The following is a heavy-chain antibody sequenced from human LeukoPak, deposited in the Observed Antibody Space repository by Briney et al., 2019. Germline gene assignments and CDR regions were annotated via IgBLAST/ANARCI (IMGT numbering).Heavy chain of an antibody. D-gene: IGHD6-19*01. CDR3: ARGGVYSSGSYCLYYFDY. CDR2: ISYDGSNK. V-gene: IGHV3-30-3*01. J-gene: IGHJ4*02. CDR1: GFTFSSYA. Sequence: ERSLRLSCVTSGFTFSSYAMHWVRQAPGKGLEWVALISYDGSNKYYADSVKGRFTISRDNSKNTLYLQMNSLRAEDTAVYYCARGGVYSSGSYCLYYFDYWGQGTLVTVSS.